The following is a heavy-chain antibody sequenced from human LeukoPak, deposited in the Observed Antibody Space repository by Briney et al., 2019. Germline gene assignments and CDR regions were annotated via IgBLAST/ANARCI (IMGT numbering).Heavy chain of an antibody. D-gene: IGHD5/OR15-5a*01. J-gene: IGHJ6*03. CDR1: GFTFISYG. Sequence: GGSLRHSCAASGFTFISYGMHWVRQAPGKGLEWVAVIWYDGSNKYYADSVKGRFTISRDNSKNTLYLQMNSLRAEDTAVYYCARDLRYYYYMDVWGKGTTVPVSS. V-gene: IGHV3-33*01. CDR3: ARDLRYYYYMDV. CDR2: IWYDGSNK.